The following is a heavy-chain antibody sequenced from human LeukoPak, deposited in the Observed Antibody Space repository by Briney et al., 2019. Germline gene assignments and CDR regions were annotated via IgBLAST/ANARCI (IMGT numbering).Heavy chain of an antibody. CDR1: GFTFSSYW. CDR3: VKDLGGNYDY. V-gene: IGHV3-74*01. Sequence: GGSLRLSCAASGFTFSSYWIHWVRQVPGKGLVWVSRIDYDGSITNYADSVKGRFTISRDNARNTLYLQMNSPRVDDTAVYYCVKDLGGNYDYWGQGTLVTVSS. CDR2: IDYDGSIT. J-gene: IGHJ4*02. D-gene: IGHD1-7*01.